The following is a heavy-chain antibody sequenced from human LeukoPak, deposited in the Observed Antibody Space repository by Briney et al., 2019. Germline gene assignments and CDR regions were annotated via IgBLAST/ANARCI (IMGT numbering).Heavy chain of an antibody. CDR3: AKWGPHCVGDYCPALDS. J-gene: IGHJ4*02. V-gene: IGHV3-7*01. D-gene: IGHD2-21*02. Sequence: PGGSLRLSCVASRFTFSNYWMSWVRQAPGKGLEWVANINQDGSKKAYAESMKGRFTISRDNAKESLYLQLNSLRADDTAVYYCAKWGPHCVGDYCPALDSWGQGTLVTVSS. CDR1: RFTFSNYW. CDR2: INQDGSKK.